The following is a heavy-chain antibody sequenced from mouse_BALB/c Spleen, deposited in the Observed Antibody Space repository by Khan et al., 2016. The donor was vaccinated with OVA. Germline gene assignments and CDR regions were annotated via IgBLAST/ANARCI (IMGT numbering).Heavy chain of an antibody. D-gene: IGHD1-1*01. J-gene: IGHJ3*01. V-gene: IGHV5-6*02. CDR3: ARLAYYYDSEGFAY. CDR1: GFTFSTYG. Sequence: EVMLVESGGDLVKPGGSLKLSCAASGFTFSTYGMSWVRQTPDKRLEWVATVSSGGSYTYYPDSVKGRFTISRDNAKNTLYLQMSSLTSEDTAMFYCARLAYYYDSEGFAYWGQGTLVTVSA. CDR2: VSSGGSYT.